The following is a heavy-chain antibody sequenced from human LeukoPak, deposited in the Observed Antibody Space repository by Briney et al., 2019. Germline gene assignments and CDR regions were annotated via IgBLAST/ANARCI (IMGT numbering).Heavy chain of an antibody. V-gene: IGHV3-21*01. J-gene: IGHJ4*02. CDR2: ISSSSSYI. CDR3: ARSYYYDSSGYYPFDY. CDR1: GFTFSSYG. Sequence: GGTLRLSCAASGFTFSSYGMSWVRQAPGKGLEWVSSISSSSSYIYYADSVKGRFTISRDNAKNSLYLQMNSLRAEDTAVYYCARSYYYDSSGYYPFDYWGQGTLVTVSS. D-gene: IGHD3-22*01.